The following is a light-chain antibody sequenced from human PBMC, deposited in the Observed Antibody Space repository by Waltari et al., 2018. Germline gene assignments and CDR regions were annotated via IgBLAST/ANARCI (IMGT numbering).Light chain of an antibody. CDR1: QSVSKY. V-gene: IGKV3-20*01. CDR2: GAS. J-gene: IGKJ4*01. CDR3: QQYDGSVLT. Sequence: EIVLTQSPGTLSLSPGDRAILSCRASQSVSKYLAWDQQKPGQAPRLLIFGASSRATGIPDRFSGSGSGTDLSLTISRLEPEDFAMYYCQQYDGSVLTFGGGTKVEL.